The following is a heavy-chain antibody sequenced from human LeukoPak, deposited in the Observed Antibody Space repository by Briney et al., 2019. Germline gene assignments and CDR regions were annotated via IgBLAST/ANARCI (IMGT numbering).Heavy chain of an antibody. CDR3: AKDRVHFSGSYENPDY. Sequence: GGSLRLSCAASGFTFSSYWMHWVRQAPGKGLVWVSRINSDGSSTSYADSVKGRFTISRDNSKNTLYLQMNDLRVEDTAVYYCAKDRVHFSGSYENPDYWGQGTLVTVSS. V-gene: IGHV3-74*01. J-gene: IGHJ4*02. CDR1: GFTFSSYW. CDR2: INSDGSST. D-gene: IGHD1-26*01.